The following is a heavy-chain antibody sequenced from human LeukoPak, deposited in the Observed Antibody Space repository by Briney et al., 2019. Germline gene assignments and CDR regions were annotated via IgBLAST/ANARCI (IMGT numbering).Heavy chain of an antibody. CDR2: INPEGSAN. Sequence: GGPLRLSCAVVEFMFIKYYMGSARRAPGKGLEWVASINPEGSANYYMDSVKCRFTSSRNTSKNTQHLQMNRLRAEDTAVYYFAKAGSRYYSWFDPWGQGTLVTVSS. CDR3: AKAGSRYYSWFDP. J-gene: IGHJ5*02. CDR1: EFMFIKYY. V-gene: IGHV3-7*03. D-gene: IGHD1-14*01.